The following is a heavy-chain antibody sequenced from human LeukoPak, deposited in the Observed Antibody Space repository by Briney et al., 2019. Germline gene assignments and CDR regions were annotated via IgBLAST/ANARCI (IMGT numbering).Heavy chain of an antibody. CDR1: GFTFSSYS. V-gene: IGHV3-48*01. CDR3: ARLPMWFDP. CDR2: VSSSSSTI. Sequence: GGSLGLSCAASGFTFSSYSMNWVRQAPGKGLEWVSYVSSSSSTIYYADSVKGRFTISRDNAKNSLYLQMNSLRAEDTAVYYCARLPMWFDPWGQGTLVTVSS. J-gene: IGHJ5*02.